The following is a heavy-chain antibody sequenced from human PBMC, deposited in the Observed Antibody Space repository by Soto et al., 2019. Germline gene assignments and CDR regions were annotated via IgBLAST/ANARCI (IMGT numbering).Heavy chain of an antibody. Sequence: LSLTCRVSGGSMSGYYWSWIRQAPGKGLEWIGYVYYTGSTSYNPSLQSRVTISVNPSNKQFSLSLRLVTAADTAVYFCARSIAVPSSHIDHWGQGIRVTVSS. J-gene: IGHJ4*02. D-gene: IGHD6-6*01. CDR1: GGSMSGYY. V-gene: IGHV4-59*01. CDR2: VYYTGST. CDR3: ARSIAVPSSHIDH.